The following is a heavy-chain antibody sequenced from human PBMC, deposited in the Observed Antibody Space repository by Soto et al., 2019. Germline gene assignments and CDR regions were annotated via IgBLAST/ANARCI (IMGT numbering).Heavy chain of an antibody. J-gene: IGHJ5*02. CDR3: AKPYGAGIYYKGPGSAP. V-gene: IGHV3-30*02. CDR2: IWYDGSNK. D-gene: IGHD3-10*01. Sequence: PGGSLRLSCAASGFTFSSYGMHWVRQDPGKGLEWVAVIWYDGSNKYYADSVKGRFTISRDNSKNTLYLQMNSLRAEDTAVYYCAKPYGAGIYYKGPGSAPWGQGTL. CDR1: GFTFSSYG.